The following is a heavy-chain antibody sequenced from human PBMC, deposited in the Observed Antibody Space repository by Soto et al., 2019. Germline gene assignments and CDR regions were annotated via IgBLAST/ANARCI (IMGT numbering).Heavy chain of an antibody. Sequence: EVQLVESGGGLVQPGGSLRLSCVASGFTFSGHWMSWVRQAPGKGLEWVAIINPDGSDKNHVDSVKGRFTISRDNAKNSLYLQMNSLSAEDTAVYSWVRGASYGGCDIWGQGTLVTVSS. J-gene: IGHJ4*02. D-gene: IGHD3-16*01. CDR3: VRGASYGGCDI. CDR2: INPDGSDK. CDR1: GFTFSGHW. V-gene: IGHV3-7*01.